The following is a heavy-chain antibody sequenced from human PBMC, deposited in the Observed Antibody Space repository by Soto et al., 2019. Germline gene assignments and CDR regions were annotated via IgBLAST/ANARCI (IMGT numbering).Heavy chain of an antibody. J-gene: IGHJ6*02. CDR1: GFTFSSYG. CDR2: ISYDGSNK. D-gene: IGHD2-21*02. Sequence: QVQLVESGGGVVQPGRSLRLSCAASGFTFSSYGMHWVRQAPGKGLEWVAVISYDGSNKYYADSVKGRFTISRDNSKNTLYLQMNSLRAEDTVVYYCAKDWDIVVVTAIRYGMDVWGQGTTVTVSS. V-gene: IGHV3-30*18. CDR3: AKDWDIVVVTAIRYGMDV.